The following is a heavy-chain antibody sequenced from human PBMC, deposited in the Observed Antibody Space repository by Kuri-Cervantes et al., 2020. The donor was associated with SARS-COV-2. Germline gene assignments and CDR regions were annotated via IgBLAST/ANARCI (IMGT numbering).Heavy chain of an antibody. Sequence: GESLKISCAASGFTFSSYWMSWVRQAPGKGLEWVANIKQDGSEKYYVDSVKGRFTISRDNAKNSLYLQMNSLRAEDTAVYYCARSTPFRRLVVISQGGAFDIWGQGTIVTVSS. V-gene: IGHV3-7*03. J-gene: IGHJ3*02. D-gene: IGHD3-22*01. CDR1: GFTFSSYW. CDR3: ARSTPFRRLVVISQGGAFDI. CDR2: IKQDGSEK.